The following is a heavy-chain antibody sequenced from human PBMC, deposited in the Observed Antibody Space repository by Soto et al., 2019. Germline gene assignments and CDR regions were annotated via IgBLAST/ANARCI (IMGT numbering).Heavy chain of an antibody. CDR1: GFILREST. J-gene: IGHJ4*02. Sequence: PGGSLRLACLASGFILRESTICWVRQVPGKGLEAIEAVSTSGRRNYHGDSVKDRFTISRDNSKNILFLQMGSMSSEDTAIYYCVKKAHGVDGVAFDYWGQGTQVPVSS. CDR3: VKKAHGVDGVAFDY. D-gene: IGHD2-15*01. CDR2: VSTSGRRN. V-gene: IGHV3-64D*06.